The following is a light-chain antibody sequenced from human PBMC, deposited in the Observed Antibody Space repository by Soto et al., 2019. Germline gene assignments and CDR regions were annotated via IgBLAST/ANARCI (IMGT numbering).Light chain of an antibody. V-gene: IGKV3-20*01. J-gene: IGKJ1*01. CDR3: QQYGSSPKT. CDR1: QIVSSSY. Sequence: EIVLTQSTGTLSLSPGERATLSCRASQIVSSSYLAWYQQKPGQAPRLLIYGAHSRATGIPDRFSGSGSGTDFTLDISRLEPEDSAVYYCQQYGSSPKTFGQGTKVESK. CDR2: GAH.